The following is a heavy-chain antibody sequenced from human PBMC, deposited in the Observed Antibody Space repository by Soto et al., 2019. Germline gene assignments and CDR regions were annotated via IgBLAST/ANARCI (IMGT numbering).Heavy chain of an antibody. CDR3: SKGCNKPYCFSLVN. D-gene: IGHD2-15*01. CDR2: ISDDGNHK. J-gene: IGHJ4*02. Sequence: QVHLVESGGGVVQPGRSLRLSCAASAFTFNNCAMHWVRQAPGKGLEWVAIISDDGNHKNYVDSVKGRFTISRDNSKNTLYLQMDSLRPEDTAVYFCSKGCNKPYCFSLVNWGQGTLVTVSS. V-gene: IGHV3-30*18. CDR1: AFTFNNCA.